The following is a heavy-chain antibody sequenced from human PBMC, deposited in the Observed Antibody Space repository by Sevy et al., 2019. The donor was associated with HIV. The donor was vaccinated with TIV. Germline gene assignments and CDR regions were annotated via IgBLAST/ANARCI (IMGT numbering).Heavy chain of an antibody. D-gene: IGHD1-20*01. CDR2: IKQDGSEK. CDR1: GFTFSSYW. CDR3: ARALYNWNPPYFDY. V-gene: IGHV3-7*03. J-gene: IGHJ4*02. Sequence: GGSLRLSCAASGFTFSSYWMSWVRQAPGKGLEWVANIKQDGSEKYYVDSLKGRFTISRDNAKNSLYLQMNSLRAEDTAVYYCARALYNWNPPYFDYWGQGTLVTVSS.